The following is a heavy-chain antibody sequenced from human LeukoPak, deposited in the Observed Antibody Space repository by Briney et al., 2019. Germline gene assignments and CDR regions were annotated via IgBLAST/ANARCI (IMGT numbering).Heavy chain of an antibody. J-gene: IGHJ3*02. CDR3: ARKGYAKSGAFDI. CDR1: GGSISSGGYY. CDR2: IYYSGST. V-gene: IGHV4-31*03. D-gene: IGHD2-8*01. Sequence: SGTLSLTCTVSGGSISSGGYYWSWIRQHPGKGLEWIGYIYYSGSTYYNPSLKSRVTISVDTSKNQFSLKLSSVTAADTAVYYCARKGYAKSGAFDIWGQGTMVTVSS.